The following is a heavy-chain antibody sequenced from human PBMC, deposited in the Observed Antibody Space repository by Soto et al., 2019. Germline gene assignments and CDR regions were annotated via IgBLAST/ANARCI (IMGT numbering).Heavy chain of an antibody. V-gene: IGHV3-74*01. J-gene: IGHJ3*02. D-gene: IGHD6-19*01. CDR3: ARLTSSGWYLDAFDI. Sequence: GGSLRLSCAASGFTFSSYWMHWVRQAPGKGLVWVSRINSDGSSTSYADSVKGRFTISRDNAKNTLYLQMNSLRAEDTAVYYCARLTSSGWYLDAFDIWGQGTMVTVSS. CDR1: GFTFSSYW. CDR2: INSDGSST.